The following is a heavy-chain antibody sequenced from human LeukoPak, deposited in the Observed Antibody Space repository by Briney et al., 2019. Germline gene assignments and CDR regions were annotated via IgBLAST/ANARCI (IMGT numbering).Heavy chain of an antibody. V-gene: IGHV1-46*01. CDR2: INPSGGST. D-gene: IGHD6-6*01. Sequence: ASVKVSCKASGYTFPSYYMHWVRQAPGQGLEWMGIINPSGGSTSYAQKFQGRVTMTRDTSTSTVYMELSSLRSEDTAVYYCARRGSSSSAPRPFDYWGQGTLVTVSS. J-gene: IGHJ4*02. CDR3: ARRGSSSSAPRPFDY. CDR1: GYTFPSYY.